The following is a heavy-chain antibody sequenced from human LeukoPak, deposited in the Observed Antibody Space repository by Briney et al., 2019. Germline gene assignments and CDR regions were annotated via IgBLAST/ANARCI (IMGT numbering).Heavy chain of an antibody. V-gene: IGHV1-46*01. Sequence: ASVKVSCKASGYTFTSYYMHWVRQALGQGLEWMGIINPSGGSTSYAQKFQGRVTMTRDTSTSTVYMELSSLRSEDTAVYYCVREIRETVITRHYYYGIDVWGQGTTVTVSS. J-gene: IGHJ6*02. CDR3: VREIRETVITRHYYYGIDV. CDR2: INPSGGST. D-gene: IGHD1-7*01. CDR1: GYTFTSYY.